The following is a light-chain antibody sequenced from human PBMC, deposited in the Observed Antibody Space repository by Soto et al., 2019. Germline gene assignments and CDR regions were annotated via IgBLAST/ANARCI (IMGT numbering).Light chain of an antibody. V-gene: IGKV3-20*01. Sequence: VLTQAPGTMSVSPGGSSTLPCRASQSVSSSYLGWYQQKPGQAPRLRIDDTSSRATGVPDRYSASGAGTDCTLTSSRLEPEDFAVLFCQQYGTSEIIVGQGTRLEIK. CDR3: QQYGTSEII. J-gene: IGKJ5*01. CDR2: DTS. CDR1: QSVSSSY.